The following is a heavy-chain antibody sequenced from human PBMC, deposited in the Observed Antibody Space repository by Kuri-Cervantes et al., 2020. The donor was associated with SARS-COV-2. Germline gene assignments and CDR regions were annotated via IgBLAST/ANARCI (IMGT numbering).Heavy chain of an antibody. V-gene: IGHV3-30*03. CDR3: TTLIDY. Sequence: GGSLRLSCAASGFTFSSYGMHWVRQAPGKGLEWVAVISYDGSNKYYADSVKGRFTISRDNSKNTLYLQMHSLKTEDTAVYYCTTLIDYWGQGALVTVSS. CDR1: GFTFSSYG. J-gene: IGHJ4*02. CDR2: ISYDGSNK.